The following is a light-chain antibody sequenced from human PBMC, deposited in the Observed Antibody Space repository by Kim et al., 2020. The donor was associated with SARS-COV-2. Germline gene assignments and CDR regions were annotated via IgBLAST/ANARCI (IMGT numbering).Light chain of an antibody. CDR1: QSVSSY. CDR3: QQRSNWPRT. V-gene: IGKV3-11*01. Sequence: EIVLTQSPATLSLSPGERATLSYRASQSVSSYLAWYQQKPGQAPRLLIYDASNRATGIPARFSGSGSGTDFTLTISSLEPEDFAVYYCQQRSNWPRTFGGGTKVDIK. J-gene: IGKJ4*01. CDR2: DAS.